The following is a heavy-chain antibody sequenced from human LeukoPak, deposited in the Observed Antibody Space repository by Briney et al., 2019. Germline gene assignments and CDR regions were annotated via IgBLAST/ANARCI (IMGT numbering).Heavy chain of an antibody. CDR1: GYTFTSYD. CDR3: ARGPPNWGFDF. D-gene: IGHD7-27*01. J-gene: IGHJ4*02. V-gene: IGHV1-8*01. Sequence: ASVKVSCKASGYTFTSYDINWVRQVTGQGLERMGWMSPNSGNTGYAQKFQGRVTMTRNTFINTAYMELSSLKSEDTAVYYCARGPPNWGFDFWGQGTLVTVSS. CDR2: MSPNSGNT.